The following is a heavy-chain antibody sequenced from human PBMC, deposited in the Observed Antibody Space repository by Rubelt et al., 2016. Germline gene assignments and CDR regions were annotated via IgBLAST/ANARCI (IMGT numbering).Heavy chain of an antibody. CDR1: GGSISSNIYY. CDR2: FSYGESS. V-gene: IGHV4-39*07. J-gene: IGHJ4*02. Sequence: QLQLQESGPGLLKPSETLSLTCTVSGGSISSNIYYWGWIRQPPGKGLEWIGTFSYGESSSYSPSLKSRVTISVDTSKNQCTRDRTSGTAADTAVEYCAKRRDGQADLDYWGQGTLVTVSA. CDR3: AKRRDGQADLDY. D-gene: IGHD1-1*01.